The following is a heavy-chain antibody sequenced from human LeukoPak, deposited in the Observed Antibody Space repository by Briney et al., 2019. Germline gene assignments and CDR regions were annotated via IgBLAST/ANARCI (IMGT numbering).Heavy chain of an antibody. CDR2: ISSSGSTI. J-gene: IGHJ5*02. D-gene: IGHD3-22*01. Sequence: PGGSLSLSCAASGFTFSDYYMSWIRQAPGKGLEWVSYISSSGSTIYYADSVKGRFTISRDNAKNSLYLQMNSLRAEDTAVYYCARGSGYYQTPEFDPWGQGTLVTVSS. CDR1: GFTFSDYY. CDR3: ARGSGYYQTPEFDP. V-gene: IGHV3-11*01.